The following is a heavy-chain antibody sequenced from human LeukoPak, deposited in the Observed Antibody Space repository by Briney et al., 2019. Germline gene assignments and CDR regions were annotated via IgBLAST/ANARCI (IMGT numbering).Heavy chain of an antibody. CDR2: IYYSGST. CDR3: ARGYYYDSSGFDY. CDR1: GGSISSYY. Sequence: SETLSLTCTVSGGSISSYYWSWIRQPPGKGLEGIGYIYYSGSTNYNPSLKSRVTISVDTSKNQFSLKLSSVTAADTAVYYCARGYYYDSSGFDYWGQGTLVTVSS. V-gene: IGHV4-59*01. D-gene: IGHD3-22*01. J-gene: IGHJ4*02.